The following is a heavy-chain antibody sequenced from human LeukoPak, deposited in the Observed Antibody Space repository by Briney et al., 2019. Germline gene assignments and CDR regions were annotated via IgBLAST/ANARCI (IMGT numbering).Heavy chain of an antibody. D-gene: IGHD6-13*01. J-gene: IGHJ4*02. CDR1: GLTFYXYA. CDR3: STSPSFGSSWYQFNY. V-gene: IGHV3-23*01. Sequence: GGXXRXXCAVSGLTFYXYAXSWVXQAPGKGXXXXSAISGRDGRTYYTDSVKGRFTIYRDNSKNTLYLQMDSLRAEDTAVYFCSTSPSFGSSWYQFNYWGQGALVIVSS. CDR2: ISGRDGRT.